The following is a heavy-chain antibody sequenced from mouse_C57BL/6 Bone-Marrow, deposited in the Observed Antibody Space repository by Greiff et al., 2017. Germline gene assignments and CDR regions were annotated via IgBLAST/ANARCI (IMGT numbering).Heavy chain of an antibody. Sequence: EVQRVESGGDLVKPGGSLKLSCAASGFTFSSYGMSWVRQTPDKRLEWVATISSGGSYTYYPDSVKGRFTISRDNAKNTLYLQMSSLKSEDTAMYYCARPPYDGYSWFAYWGQGTLVTVSA. CDR3: ARPPYDGYSWFAY. CDR1: GFTFSSYG. D-gene: IGHD2-3*01. V-gene: IGHV5-6*01. CDR2: ISSGGSYT. J-gene: IGHJ3*01.